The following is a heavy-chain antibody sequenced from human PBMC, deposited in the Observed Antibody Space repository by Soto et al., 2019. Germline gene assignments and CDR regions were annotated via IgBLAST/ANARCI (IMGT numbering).Heavy chain of an antibody. V-gene: IGHV2-5*02. CDR2: IYWDDDK. J-gene: IGHJ5*02. CDR3: AHSITVVAAIAWFDP. Sequence: QITLKESGPTLVKPTQTLTLTCTFSGFSLSTSGVGVGWIRQPPGKALEWLALIYWDDDKRYSPSLKSRLTITKDTSKSQVVLTMTNMDPVDTATYYCAHSITVVAAIAWFDPWGQGTLVTVSS. CDR1: GFSLSTSGVG. D-gene: IGHD2-15*01.